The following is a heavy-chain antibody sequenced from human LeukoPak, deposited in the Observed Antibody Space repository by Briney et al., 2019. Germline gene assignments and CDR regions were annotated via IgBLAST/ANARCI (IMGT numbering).Heavy chain of an antibody. Sequence: GGSLRLSCAASGFTFSSYAMHWVRQAPGKGLEYVSAIISNGGSTYYANAVKGRFTISRDNSKNTLFLQMGSLRAEYMAVYYCSRGGSIAARPIDYWGQGTLATVSS. V-gene: IGHV3-64*01. D-gene: IGHD6-6*01. J-gene: IGHJ4*02. CDR3: SRGGSIAARPIDY. CDR1: GFTFSSYA. CDR2: IISNGGST.